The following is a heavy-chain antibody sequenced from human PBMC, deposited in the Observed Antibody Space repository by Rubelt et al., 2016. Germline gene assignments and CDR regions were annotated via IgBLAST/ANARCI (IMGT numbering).Heavy chain of an antibody. CDR3: ARGYGVTMIVRGAFDI. J-gene: IGHJ3*02. V-gene: IGHV4-31*03. CDR2: IYYSGST. CDR1: GGSISSGGYY. D-gene: IGHD3-22*01. Sequence: QVQLQESGPGLVKPSQTLSLTCTVSGGSISSGGYYWSWIRQHPGKGLEWIGYIYYSGSTYYNPSLKSRVTISVDTAKNQLSLKLSAVTAADTAVYYCARGYGVTMIVRGAFDIWGQGTMVTVSS.